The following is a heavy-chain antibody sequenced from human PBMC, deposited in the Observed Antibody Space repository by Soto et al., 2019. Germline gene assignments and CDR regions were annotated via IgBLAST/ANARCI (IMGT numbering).Heavy chain of an antibody. V-gene: IGHV3-23*01. CDR3: AKDLALGFWSGNYYFDH. CDR1: RFTFSTYA. Sequence: PGGSLRLSCAASRFTFSTYAMNWVRQAPGKGLEWVTAISADGAARYYADSVKGRFIVSRDNSKNTLYLQLNSLRAEDTAVYYCAKDLALGFWSGNYYFDHWGQGTLVTVSS. CDR2: ISADGAAR. J-gene: IGHJ4*02. D-gene: IGHD3-3*01.